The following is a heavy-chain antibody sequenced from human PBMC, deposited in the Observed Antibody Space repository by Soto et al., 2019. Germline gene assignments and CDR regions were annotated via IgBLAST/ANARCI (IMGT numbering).Heavy chain of an antibody. D-gene: IGHD2-15*01. Sequence: ASVQVSCKASGYTFISYAIHWVRQAPGQRLEWMGWINAGNGNTKYSQKFQGRVTITRDTSASTAYMELTSLRSEDTAVYYCARELQGLYYFDYWGQGTLVTVSS. V-gene: IGHV1-3*01. CDR1: GYTFISYA. CDR3: ARELQGLYYFDY. CDR2: INAGNGNT. J-gene: IGHJ4*02.